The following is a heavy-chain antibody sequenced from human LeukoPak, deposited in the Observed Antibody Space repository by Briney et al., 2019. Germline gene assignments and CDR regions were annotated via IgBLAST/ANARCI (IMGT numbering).Heavy chain of an antibody. CDR2: IYHSGST. D-gene: IGHD1-26*01. CDR1: GYSISSSYY. CDR3: ASGVVGAPADY. V-gene: IGHV4-38-2*02. Sequence: SETLSLTCTVSGYSISSSYYWGWIRQPPGKGLEYIGSIYHSGSTYYNPSLKSRVTMPVDTSKNQFSLKLSSVTAADTAVYYCASGVVGAPADYWGQGTLVTVPS. J-gene: IGHJ4*02.